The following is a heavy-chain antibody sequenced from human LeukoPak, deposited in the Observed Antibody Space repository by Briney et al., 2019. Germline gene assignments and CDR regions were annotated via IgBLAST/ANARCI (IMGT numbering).Heavy chain of an antibody. CDR2: ISHDGSDK. V-gene: IGHV3-30*18. CDR1: GFTFSSYG. CDR3: AKSFSSSWYMTFDY. D-gene: IGHD6-13*01. J-gene: IGHJ4*02. Sequence: GRSLRLSCAASGFTFSSYGMHWVRQAPGKGLEWVAVISHDGSDKYHADSVKGRFTISRDNSKNTLYLQMNSLRAEDTAVYYCAKSFSSSWYMTFDYWGQGTLVTVSS.